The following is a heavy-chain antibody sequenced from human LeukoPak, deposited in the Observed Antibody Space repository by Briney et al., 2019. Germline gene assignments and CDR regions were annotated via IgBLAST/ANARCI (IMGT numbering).Heavy chain of an antibody. D-gene: IGHD3-10*01. CDR3: ANRWRSGSRTLDY. CDR1: GFTFSSYW. Sequence: QPGGSLRLSCAASGFTFSSYWMSWVRQAPGKGLEWVSAISGSGGSTYYADSVKGRFTISRDNSKNTLYLQMNSLRAEDTAVYYCANRWRSGSRTLDYWGQGTLVTVSS. V-gene: IGHV3-23*01. CDR2: ISGSGGST. J-gene: IGHJ4*02.